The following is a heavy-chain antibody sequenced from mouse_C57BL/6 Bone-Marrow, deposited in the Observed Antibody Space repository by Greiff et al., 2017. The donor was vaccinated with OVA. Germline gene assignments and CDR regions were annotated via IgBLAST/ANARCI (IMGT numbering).Heavy chain of an antibody. CDR1: GYTFTNYW. CDR3: ARYYGNPCYFDY. Sequence: VQLQQSGAELVRPGTSVKMSCKASGYTFTNYWIGWANQRPGHGLEWIGDIYPGGGYTNYNEKFKGKATLTADKSSSTAYMQFSSLTSEDSAIYYCARYYGNPCYFDYWGQGTTLTVSS. CDR2: IYPGGGYT. D-gene: IGHD2-1*01. V-gene: IGHV1-63*01. J-gene: IGHJ2*01.